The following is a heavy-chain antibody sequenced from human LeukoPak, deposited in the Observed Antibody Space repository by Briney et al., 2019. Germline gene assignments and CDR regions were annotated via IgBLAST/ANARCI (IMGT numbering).Heavy chain of an antibody. D-gene: IGHD6-19*01. CDR3: AKDRDSSGWYHYFDY. V-gene: IGHV3-23*01. Sequence: GGSLRLSCAASGFTVSSNYMSWVRQAPGKGLEWVSAISGSGGSTYYADSVKGRFTISRDNSKNTLYLQMNSLRVEDTAVYYCAKDRDSSGWYHYFDYWGQGTLVIVSS. CDR2: ISGSGGST. J-gene: IGHJ4*02. CDR1: GFTVSSNY.